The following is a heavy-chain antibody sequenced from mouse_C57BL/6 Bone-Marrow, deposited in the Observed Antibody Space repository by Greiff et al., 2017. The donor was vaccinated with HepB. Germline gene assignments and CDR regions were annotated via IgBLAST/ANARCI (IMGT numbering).Heavy chain of an antibody. CDR1: GFTFSSYA. J-gene: IGHJ4*01. Sequence: EVKLLESGGGLVKPGGSLKLSCAASGFTFSSYAMSWVRQTPEKRLEWVATISDGGSYTYDPDNVKGRFTISRDNAKNNLYLQMSHLKSEDTAMYYCARDYYYGREKDYWGQGTSVTVSS. D-gene: IGHD1-1*01. CDR2: ISDGGSYT. V-gene: IGHV5-4*03. CDR3: ARDYYYGREKDY.